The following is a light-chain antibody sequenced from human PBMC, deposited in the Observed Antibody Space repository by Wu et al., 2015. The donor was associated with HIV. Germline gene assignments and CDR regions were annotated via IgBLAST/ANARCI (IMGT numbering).Light chain of an antibody. Sequence: DIQMTQSPSVKSASVGDRVTITCRASQDINNFLAWFQLKPGKAPKRLIYGASNLQSGVSSRFGGSRSGTEFTLTISSLQPEDFATYYCLQHHTYPPTFGPGTKVDVK. CDR2: GAS. CDR3: LQHHTYPPT. J-gene: IGKJ3*01. CDR1: QDINNF. V-gene: IGKV1-17*03.